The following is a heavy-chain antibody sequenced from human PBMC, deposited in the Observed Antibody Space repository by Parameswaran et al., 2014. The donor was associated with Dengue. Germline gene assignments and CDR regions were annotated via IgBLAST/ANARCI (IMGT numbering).Heavy chain of an antibody. D-gene: IGHD4-17*01. Sequence: SWVRQAPGQGLEWMGGIIPIFGTANYAQKFQGRVTITADESTSTAYMELSSLRSEDTAVYYCARVSNYGDYRGAFDIWGQGTMVTVSS. J-gene: IGHJ3*02. V-gene: IGHV1-69*01. CDR3: ARVSNYGDYRGAFDI. CDR2: IIPIFGTA.